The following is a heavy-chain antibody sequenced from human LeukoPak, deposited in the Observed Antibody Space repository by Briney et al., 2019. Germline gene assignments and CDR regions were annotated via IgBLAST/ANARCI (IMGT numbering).Heavy chain of an antibody. CDR3: AKEIYGDSTGGRFHH. D-gene: IGHD4-17*01. J-gene: IGHJ1*01. CDR2: ISSNGGST. CDR1: GFTFSSYA. Sequence: GGSLRLSCAASGFTFSSYAMHWVRQAPGKGLEYVSAISSNGGSTYYANSVKGRFTISRDNSKNTLYLQMNSLRAEDTAVYYCAKEIYGDSTGGRFHHWGQGTLVIVSS. V-gene: IGHV3-64*01.